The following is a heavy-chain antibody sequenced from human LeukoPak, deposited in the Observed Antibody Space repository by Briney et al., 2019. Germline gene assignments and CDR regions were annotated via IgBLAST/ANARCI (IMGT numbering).Heavy chain of an antibody. J-gene: IGHJ4*02. CDR3: ARILAFSGSWGYFDY. Sequence: PGGSLRLSCAASGFTFNNFGMHWVRQAPGKGLEWVAVIWFDGSNKYYADSVKGRFTISRDNSKNTLYLQMNSLRAEDTAVYYCARILAFSGSWGYFDYWGQGALVTVSS. CDR2: IWFDGSNK. D-gene: IGHD6-13*01. CDR1: GFTFNNFG. V-gene: IGHV3-33*01.